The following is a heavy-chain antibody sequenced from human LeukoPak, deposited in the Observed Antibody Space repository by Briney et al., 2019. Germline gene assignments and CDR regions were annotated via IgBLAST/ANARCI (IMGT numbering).Heavy chain of an antibody. J-gene: IGHJ6*02. CDR3: ARAISPYYYDSSGYYFSFDYYGMDV. CDR1: GFTFNSCC. Sequence: PGVSLRLSCAASGFTFNSCCMSWAPGAPARAREWVSNITQDGSEKHHVDSVNGRFTISRDNAHNSLYLQMNSLRAEDTAVYYCARAISPYYYDSSGYYFSFDYYGMDVWGQGTTVTVSS. V-gene: IGHV3-7*01. D-gene: IGHD3-22*01. CDR2: ITQDGSEK.